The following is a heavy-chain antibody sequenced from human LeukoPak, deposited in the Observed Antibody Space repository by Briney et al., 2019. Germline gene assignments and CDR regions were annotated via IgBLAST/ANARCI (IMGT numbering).Heavy chain of an antibody. Sequence: GESLKISCKGSGYSFTSYWIGWVRQMPGKGLEWMGIIYPGDSDTRYSPSFQGQVTISADKSISTAYLQWSSLKASDTAMYYCAGHFVCSGGSCYSTVGFDYWGQGTLVTVSS. D-gene: IGHD2-15*01. CDR3: AGHFVCSGGSCYSTVGFDY. CDR2: IYPGDSDT. V-gene: IGHV5-51*01. CDR1: GYSFTSYW. J-gene: IGHJ4*02.